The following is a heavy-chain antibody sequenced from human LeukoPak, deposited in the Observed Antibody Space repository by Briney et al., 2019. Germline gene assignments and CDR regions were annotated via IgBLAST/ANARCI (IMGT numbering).Heavy chain of an antibody. Sequence: PGGSLRLSCAASGFTVSSNYMSWVRQAPGKGLEWVSYISSSSTIYYADSVKGRFTISRDNAKNSLYLQMNSLRAEDTAVYYCAREGYDFRYYMDVWGKGTTVTVSS. CDR3: AREGYDFRYYMDV. CDR1: GFTVSSNY. V-gene: IGHV3-69-1*01. D-gene: IGHD3-3*01. CDR2: ISSSSTI. J-gene: IGHJ6*03.